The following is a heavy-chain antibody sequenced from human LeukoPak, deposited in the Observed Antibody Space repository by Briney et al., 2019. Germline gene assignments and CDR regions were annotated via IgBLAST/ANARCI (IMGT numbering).Heavy chain of an antibody. Sequence: GGSLRLSCAASGSTFSSYAMSWVRQAPGKGLEWVSAISGSGGSTYYADSVRGRFTISRDNSKNTLYLQMNSLRAEDTAVYYCAIRGGPSGSYQGRVNYFDYWGQGTLVTVSS. J-gene: IGHJ4*02. D-gene: IGHD1-26*01. V-gene: IGHV3-23*01. CDR3: AIRGGPSGSYQGRVNYFDY. CDR1: GSTFSSYA. CDR2: ISGSGGST.